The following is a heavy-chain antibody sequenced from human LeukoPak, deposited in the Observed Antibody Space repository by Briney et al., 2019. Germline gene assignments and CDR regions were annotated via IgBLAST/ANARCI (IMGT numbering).Heavy chain of an antibody. Sequence: PGGSLRLSCAASGFTFSNAWMSWVRQAPGRGLEWVSHISGGGESTVYPDAVKGRFTISRDNAKNSLYLQMNSLRVEDTGVYYCARRSGRRYEYWGQGVLVTVSP. CDR3: ARRSGRRYEY. D-gene: IGHD5-24*01. V-gene: IGHV3-11*06. CDR1: GFTFSNAW. CDR2: ISGGGEST. J-gene: IGHJ4*02.